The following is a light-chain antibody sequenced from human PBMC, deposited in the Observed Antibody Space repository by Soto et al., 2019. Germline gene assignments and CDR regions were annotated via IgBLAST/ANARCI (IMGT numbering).Light chain of an antibody. CDR1: QSVNQK. J-gene: IGKJ2*01. Sequence: EIVLTQSPATLSVSPGERATLSCRASQSVNQKLGWYQQIPGQAPRLLIYVASYRATGIPARFSGSGSGTEYTLTSSNLQAEDFAVYYCQQCNNWPHTFGQGTRLEIK. CDR3: QQCNNWPHT. V-gene: IGKV3-15*01. CDR2: VAS.